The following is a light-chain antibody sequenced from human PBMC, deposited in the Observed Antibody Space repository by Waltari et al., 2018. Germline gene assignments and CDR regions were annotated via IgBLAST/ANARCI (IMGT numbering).Light chain of an antibody. J-gene: IGKJ2*01. CDR1: QSVSSN. Sequence: IVMTQSQATLSVSPGERATLSCRASQSVSSNLAWYQQKPGQAPRLLIYDASTRATDIPARFSGSGSGTEFTLTISSLQSEDFAVYYCQQNNDWPPMYTFGQGTKLEI. CDR2: DAS. V-gene: IGKV3-15*01. CDR3: QQNNDWPPMYT.